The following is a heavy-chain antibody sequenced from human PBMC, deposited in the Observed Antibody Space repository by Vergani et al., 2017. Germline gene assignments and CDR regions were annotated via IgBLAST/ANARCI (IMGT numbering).Heavy chain of an antibody. J-gene: IGHJ4*02. CDR3: ARDSSPLAKIAAAEDY. Sequence: EVQLVESGGGLVQPGGSLRLSCAASGFTFSSYWMSWVRQARGKGLEWVANIKQDGSEKYYVDSVKGRFTISRDNAKNSLYLQMNSLRAEDTAVYYCARDSSPLAKIAAAEDYWGQGTLVTVSS. D-gene: IGHD6-13*01. V-gene: IGHV3-7*01. CDR1: GFTFSSYW. CDR2: IKQDGSEK.